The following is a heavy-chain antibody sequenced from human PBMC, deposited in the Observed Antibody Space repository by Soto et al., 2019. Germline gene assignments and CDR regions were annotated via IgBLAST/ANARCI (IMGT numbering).Heavy chain of an antibody. Sequence: ASVKVSCKASGYTFTYYTVHWVRQAPGQRLEWMGWINAGDGNTKYSPNFQGRVTITEDKSTSTVYMELSSLRSEDTAVYYFARLHYYGSGSPLYNWFDPWGQGTLVTVSS. CDR2: INAGDGNT. CDR1: GYTFTYYT. CDR3: ARLHYYGSGSPLYNWFDP. V-gene: IGHV1-3*01. D-gene: IGHD3-10*01. J-gene: IGHJ5*02.